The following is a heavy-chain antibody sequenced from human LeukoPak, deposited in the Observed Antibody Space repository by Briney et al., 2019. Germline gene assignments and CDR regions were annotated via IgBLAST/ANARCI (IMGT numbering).Heavy chain of an antibody. V-gene: IGHV3-7*01. CDR1: GFTFSSYW. CDR2: IKQDGSEK. CDR3: SSGNYADWFDP. Sequence: PGGSLRLSCAASGFTFSSYWMSWVRQAPEKGLEWVANIKQDGSEKYYVDSVKGRFTISRDNAKNSLYLQMNSLRAEDTAVYYCSSGNYADWFDPWGQGTLVTVSS. J-gene: IGHJ5*02. D-gene: IGHD1-7*01.